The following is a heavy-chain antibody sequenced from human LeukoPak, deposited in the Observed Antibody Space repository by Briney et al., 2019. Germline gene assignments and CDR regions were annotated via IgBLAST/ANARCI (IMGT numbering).Heavy chain of an antibody. CDR3: AKLAAAGKHPFDY. CDR1: GFTFGDYA. Sequence: TGGSLRLSCAASGFTFGDYAMHWVRQAPGKGLEWVSGISWNSGSIAYADSVKGRFTISRDNAKNSLNLQMNSLRAEDTALYYCAKLAAAGKHPFDYWGQGTLVTVSS. V-gene: IGHV3-9*01. J-gene: IGHJ4*02. CDR2: ISWNSGSI. D-gene: IGHD6-13*01.